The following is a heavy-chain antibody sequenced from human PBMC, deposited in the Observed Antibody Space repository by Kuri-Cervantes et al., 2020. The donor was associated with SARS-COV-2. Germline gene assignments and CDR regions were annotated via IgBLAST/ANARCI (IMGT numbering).Heavy chain of an antibody. J-gene: IGHJ4*02. Sequence: SETLSLTCTVSGGSVSSGSYYWSWIRQPPGKGLEWIGYIYYSGSTNYNPSLKSRVTISVDTSKNQFSLKLSSVTAADTAVYYCARDRRGYYDSSGYYHELVYSDYWGQGTLVTVSS. CDR3: ARDRRGYYDSSGYYHELVYSDY. CDR2: IYYSGST. V-gene: IGHV4-61*01. CDR1: GGSVSSGSYY. D-gene: IGHD3-22*01.